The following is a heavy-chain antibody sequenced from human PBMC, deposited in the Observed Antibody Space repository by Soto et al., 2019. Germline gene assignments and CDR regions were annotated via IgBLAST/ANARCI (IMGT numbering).Heavy chain of an antibody. CDR1: GGSISSGGYY. V-gene: IGHV4-31*03. Sequence: QVQLQESGPGLVKPSQTLSLTCTVSGGSISSGGYYWSWIRQHPGKGLEWIGYIYYSGSTYYNPSLKSRVTISVDTSKNQFSLKLSSVTAADTAVYCCARGSLVGAIRADAFDIWGQGTMVTVSS. D-gene: IGHD1-26*01. J-gene: IGHJ3*02. CDR2: IYYSGST. CDR3: ARGSLVGAIRADAFDI.